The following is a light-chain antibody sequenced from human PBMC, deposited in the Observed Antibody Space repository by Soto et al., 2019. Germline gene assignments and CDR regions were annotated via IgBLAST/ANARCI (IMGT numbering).Light chain of an antibody. V-gene: IGLV1-44*01. Sequence: VLTQPPSASGAPGQRVTISCSGSSSNIGSNTVNWYQQLPGTAPKLLMSTSNQRPSGVPDRFSGSKSGTSASLAISGLQSEDEADYYSAAWDDSLSVYVFGTGTKVTVL. J-gene: IGLJ1*01. CDR2: TSN. CDR1: SSNIGSNT. CDR3: AAWDDSLSVYV.